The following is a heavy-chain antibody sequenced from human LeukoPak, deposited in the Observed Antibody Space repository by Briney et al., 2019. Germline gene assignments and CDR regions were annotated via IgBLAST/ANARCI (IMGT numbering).Heavy chain of an antibody. J-gene: IGHJ5*02. Sequence: PSETLSLACTVSGGSISSSSYYWGWIRQPPGKGLEWIGSIYYSGSTYYNPSLKSRVTISVDTSKNQFSLKLSSVTAADTAVYYCARDIYCSSTSCYRSWFDPWGQGTLVTVSS. V-gene: IGHV4-39*07. CDR2: IYYSGST. CDR1: GGSISSSSYY. D-gene: IGHD2-2*02. CDR3: ARDIYCSSTSCYRSWFDP.